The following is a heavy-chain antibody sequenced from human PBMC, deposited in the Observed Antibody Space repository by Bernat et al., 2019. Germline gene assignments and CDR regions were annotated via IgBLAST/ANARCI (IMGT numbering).Heavy chain of an antibody. V-gene: IGHV3-53*02. D-gene: IGHD3-16*01. J-gene: IGHJ6*02. Sequence: EVHLVETGGGLIQPGGSLRLSCAASGFTVSNYMTWVRQGSGKGLEWVSVIYSAGSTYYADSVKGRFTISRDISKNTRYLQMNSLRAEDTAGYFCARGGGDHYYYGMDVWGQGTTVTVSS. CDR1: GFTVSNY. CDR2: IYSAGST. CDR3: ARGGGDHYYYGMDV.